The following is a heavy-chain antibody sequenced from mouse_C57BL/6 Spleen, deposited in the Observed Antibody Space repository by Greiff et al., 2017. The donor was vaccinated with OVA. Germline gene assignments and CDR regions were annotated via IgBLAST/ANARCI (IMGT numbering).Heavy chain of an antibody. D-gene: IGHD2-5*01. Sequence: VQLQQSGPGLVKPSQSLSLTCSVTGYSITSGYYWNWIRQFPENKLEWMGYISYDGSNNYNPSLKNRISITRDTSKNQFFLKLNSVTTEDTATYYCATYYSNYVPFAYWGQGTLVTVSA. CDR2: ISYDGSN. J-gene: IGHJ3*01. V-gene: IGHV3-6*01. CDR1: GYSITSGYY. CDR3: ATYYSNYVPFAY.